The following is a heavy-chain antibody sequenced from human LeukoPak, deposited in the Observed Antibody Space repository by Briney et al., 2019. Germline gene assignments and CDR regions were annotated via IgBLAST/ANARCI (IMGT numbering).Heavy chain of an antibody. Sequence: SETLSLTCTVSGGSISSAAVYWSWIRQHPGKGLEWIGYISYSGSTYYNPSLKTRLTISVDTSKNQFSLSLGSVTAADTAFYYCARSDMATVFDFWGRGTLVTVSS. J-gene: IGHJ4*02. CDR3: ARSDMATVFDF. D-gene: IGHD5-24*01. CDR1: GGSISSAAVY. CDR2: ISYSGST. V-gene: IGHV4-31*03.